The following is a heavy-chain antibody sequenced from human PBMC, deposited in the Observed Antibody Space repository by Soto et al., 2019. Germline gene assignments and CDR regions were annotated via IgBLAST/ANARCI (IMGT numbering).Heavy chain of an antibody. CDR2: ISAYNGNT. CDR3: VRESEYSRSSDLGQYYYGIDV. Sequence: QVQLVPSGAEVKKPGASVKVSCKASGYTFTSYGISWVRQAPGQGLEGMGWISAYNGNTNYAQKLQDRGTMTTDTSPSTADIELRSLRSDDTAVYYFVRESEYSRSSDLGQYYYGIDVWGQGTTGNVSS. CDR1: GYTFTSYG. J-gene: IGHJ6*02. D-gene: IGHD6-6*01. V-gene: IGHV1-18*04.